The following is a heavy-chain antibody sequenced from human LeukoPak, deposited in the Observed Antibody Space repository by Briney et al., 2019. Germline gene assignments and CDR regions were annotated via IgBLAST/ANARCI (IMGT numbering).Heavy chain of an antibody. V-gene: IGHV1-46*01. Sequence: ASVKVSCKASGYTFTSYYMHWVRQAPGQGLEWMGIINPSGGSTSYAQKFQGRVTMTRDMFTSTVYMELSSLRSEDTAVYYCAREIRFRGAFDIWGQGTMVTVSS. CDR3: AREIRFRGAFDI. J-gene: IGHJ3*02. CDR2: INPSGGST. D-gene: IGHD3-3*01. CDR1: GYTFTSYY.